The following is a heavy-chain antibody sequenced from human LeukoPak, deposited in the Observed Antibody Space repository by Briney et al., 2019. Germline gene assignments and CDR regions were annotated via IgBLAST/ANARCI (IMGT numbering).Heavy chain of an antibody. D-gene: IGHD6-19*01. V-gene: IGHV3-23*01. J-gene: IGHJ5*02. CDR3: AKAQHSSGWYWFDP. CDR2: ISGSGGST. CDR1: GSPFSNSP. Sequence: GGSLSPSLEALGSPFSNSPMTWAPQAPGKGLKWSQPISGSGGSTYYADSVKGRFTISRDNSKDTLFLQMNSLRAEDTAVYSCAKAQHSSGWYWFDPWGQGTLVTVST.